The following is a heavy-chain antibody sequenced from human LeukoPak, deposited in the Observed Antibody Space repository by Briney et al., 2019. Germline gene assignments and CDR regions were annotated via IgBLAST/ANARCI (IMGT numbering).Heavy chain of an antibody. V-gene: IGHV3-30*18. CDR1: GLTFSNYG. J-gene: IGHJ4*02. CDR3: AKDLGDGYNKPVDY. CDR2: ISYDGSNK. D-gene: IGHD5-24*01. Sequence: GGSLRLSCAASGLTFSNYGMHWVRQAPGKGLEWVAVISYDGSNKYYADSVKGRFTISRDNSKNTLYLQMNSLRAEDTAVYYCAKDLGDGYNKPVDYWSQGTLVTVSS.